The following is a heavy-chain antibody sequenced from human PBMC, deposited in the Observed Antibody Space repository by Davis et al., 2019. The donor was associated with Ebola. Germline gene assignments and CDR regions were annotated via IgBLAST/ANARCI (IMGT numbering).Heavy chain of an antibody. CDR1: GLTISNNY. J-gene: IGHJ5*01. D-gene: IGHD3-3*01. CDR2: IYTSGDK. Sequence: PGGSLRLSCAALWTASGLTISNNYMSWVRQAPGKGMEWVATIYTSGDKYYAGSVRGRFTISRDISKHTLSLQMNSLRADDTAVYYCARDCCTSGWFGYWGQGTLVTV. V-gene: IGHV3-53*01. CDR3: ARDCCTSGWFGY.